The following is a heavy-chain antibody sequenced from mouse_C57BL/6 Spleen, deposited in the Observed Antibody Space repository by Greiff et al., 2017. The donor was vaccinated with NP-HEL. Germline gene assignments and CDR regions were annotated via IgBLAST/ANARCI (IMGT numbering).Heavy chain of an antibody. CDR1: GFTFSSYT. J-gene: IGHJ4*01. Sequence: EVHLVESGGGLVKPGGSLKLSCAASGFTFSSYTMSWVRQTPEKRLEWVATISGGGGNTYYPDSVKGRFTISRDNAKNTLYLQMSSLRSEDTALYYCARDIYYDYDDAMDYWGQGTSVTVSS. CDR3: ARDIYYDYDDAMDY. V-gene: IGHV5-9*01. D-gene: IGHD2-4*01. CDR2: ISGGGGNT.